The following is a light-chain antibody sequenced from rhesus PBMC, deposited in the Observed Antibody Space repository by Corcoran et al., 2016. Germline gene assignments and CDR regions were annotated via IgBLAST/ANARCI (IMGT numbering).Light chain of an antibody. V-gene: IGKV1-94*01. Sequence: DIQMTQSPSSLSASVGDRVTVTCRASQDINKELSWFQQKPGKAPTLLIYAASSLQTGVSSRFRGRVSVTDCTLTISSLQPEDAAPYYCLQDYSTPYTFGQGTKVEIK. CDR2: AAS. J-gene: IGKJ2*01. CDR3: LQDYSTPYT. CDR1: QDINKE.